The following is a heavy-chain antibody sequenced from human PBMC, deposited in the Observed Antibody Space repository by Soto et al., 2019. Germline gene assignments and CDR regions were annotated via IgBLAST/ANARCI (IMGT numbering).Heavy chain of an antibody. V-gene: IGHV4-34*01. CDR3: VACDYGDYPRY. CDR2: INHSGST. J-gene: IGHJ4*02. D-gene: IGHD4-17*01. CDR1: SGSFSGYY. Sequence: QVQVQQWGAGLLKPSETLSLTCAVYSGSFSGYYWSWIRQPPGKGLEWIGEINHSGSTNYNPSLKSRLTISVDTSKNQFSLKLRSVTAAATALYYCVACDYGDYPRYWGQGTLVTVSS.